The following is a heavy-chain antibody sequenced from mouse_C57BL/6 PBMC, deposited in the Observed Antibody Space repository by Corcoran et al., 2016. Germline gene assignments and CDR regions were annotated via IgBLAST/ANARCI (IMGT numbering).Heavy chain of an antibody. J-gene: IGHJ2*01. CDR3: ASNDGYFDY. D-gene: IGHD2-3*01. CDR1: GYTFTDYY. V-gene: IGHV1-26*01. CDR2: INPNNGGT. Sequence: EAQLQQSGPELVKPGASVKISCKASGYTFTDYYMNWVKQSHGKSLEWIGDINPNNGGTSYNQKFKGKATLTVDKSSSTAYMELRSLTSEDSAVYYCASNDGYFDYWGQGTTLTVSA.